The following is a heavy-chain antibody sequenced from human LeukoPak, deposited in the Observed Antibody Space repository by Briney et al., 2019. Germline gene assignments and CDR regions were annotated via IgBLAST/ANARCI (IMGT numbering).Heavy chain of an antibody. D-gene: IGHD4-17*01. V-gene: IGHV4-39*07. CDR2: IYHSGNT. CDR3: ARAGYGDSDFDY. Sequence: SETLSLTCTVSGGSISSSNYYWSWIRQPPGKGLEWIGSIYHSGNTYYNPSLKSRVTISVDTSKNQFSLKLNSVTAADTAVYYCARAGYGDSDFDYWGQGTLVTVSS. CDR1: GGSISSSNYY. J-gene: IGHJ4*02.